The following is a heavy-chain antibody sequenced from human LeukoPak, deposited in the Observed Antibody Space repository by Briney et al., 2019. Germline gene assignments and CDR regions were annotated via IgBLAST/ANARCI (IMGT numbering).Heavy chain of an antibody. CDR3: ARARGGYYGDY. J-gene: IGHJ4*02. Sequence: GGSLRLSCAASGFTFSSYAMSWVRQAPGKGLKWVSIVSGSGGSTDYADSVKGRFTISTDNSKNTLYLQMNSLRAEDTAVYYCARARGGYYGDYWGQGTLVTVSS. CDR2: VSGSGGST. CDR1: GFTFSSYA. D-gene: IGHD1-26*01. V-gene: IGHV3-23*01.